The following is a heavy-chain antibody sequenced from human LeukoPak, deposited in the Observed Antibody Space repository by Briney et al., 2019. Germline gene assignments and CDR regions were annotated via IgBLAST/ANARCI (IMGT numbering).Heavy chain of an antibody. CDR2: INPNSGGT. V-gene: IGHV1-2*02. J-gene: IGHJ4*02. CDR3: AKTRELPDYGGNPNYFDY. CDR1: GYTFTGYY. Sequence: ASVKVSCKASGYTFTGYYMHWVRQAPGQGLEWMGWINPNSGGTNYAQKFQGRITMTRDTSISTAYMELSRLRSDDTAVYYCAKTRELPDYGGNPNYFDYWGQGTLVTVSS. D-gene: IGHD4-23*01.